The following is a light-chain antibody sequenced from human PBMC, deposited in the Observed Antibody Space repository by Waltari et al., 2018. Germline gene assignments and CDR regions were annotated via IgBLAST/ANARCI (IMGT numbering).Light chain of an antibody. V-gene: IGKV3-11*01. CDR3: QQRSNWPPLT. CDR2: DAS. J-gene: IGKJ4*01. Sequence: EIALTQSPATLSSSPGERATLPCRASQSVSSHLAWYRQKPGQAPRLLIYDASNRATGIPARFSGSGSGTDFTLTISSLEPEDFAVYYCQQRSNWPPLTFGGGTKVEIK. CDR1: QSVSSH.